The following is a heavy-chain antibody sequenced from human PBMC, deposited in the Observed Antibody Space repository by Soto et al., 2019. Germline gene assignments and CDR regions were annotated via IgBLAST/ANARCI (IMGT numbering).Heavy chain of an antibody. CDR3: ARQAATVANWFDP. CDR2: IYYSGST. Sequence: QLQLQESGPGLVKPSETLSLTCTVSGGSISSSSYYWGWIRQPPGKGLEWIGSIYYSGSTYYNPSLKSRVTISVDTSKNQFSLKLSAVTAADTALYYCARQAATVANWFDPWGQGTLVTVSS. J-gene: IGHJ5*02. CDR1: GGSISSSSYY. D-gene: IGHD4-17*01. V-gene: IGHV4-39*01.